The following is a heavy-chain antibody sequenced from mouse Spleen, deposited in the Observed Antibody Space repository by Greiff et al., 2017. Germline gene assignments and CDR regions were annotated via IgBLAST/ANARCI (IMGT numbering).Heavy chain of an antibody. J-gene: IGHJ3*01. V-gene: IGHV1S26*01. Sequence: QVQLQHSGAELVMPGASVKLSCKASGYTFTSYTMHWVKQRPGQGLEWIGYINPSSGYTKYNQKFKDKATLTADKSSSTAYMQLSSLTSEDSAVYYCARCDKGDWFAYWGQGTLVTVSA. CDR3: ARCDKGDWFAY. CDR1: GYTFTSYT. CDR2: INPSSGYT.